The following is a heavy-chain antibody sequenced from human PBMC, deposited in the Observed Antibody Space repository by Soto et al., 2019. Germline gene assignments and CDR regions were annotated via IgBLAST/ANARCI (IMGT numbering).Heavy chain of an antibody. Sequence: GGSLKLSFRGSGLTFTSYGMGWGGQVPGKGLEWMGIIYPGDSDTRYSPSFQGQVTISADKSISTAYLQWSSLKASDTAMYYCARRGIAARRYYYYGMDVWGQGTTVTVSS. V-gene: IGHV5-51*03. CDR2: IYPGDSDT. D-gene: IGHD6-13*01. CDR1: GLTFTSYG. CDR3: ARRGIAARRYYYYGMDV. J-gene: IGHJ6*02.